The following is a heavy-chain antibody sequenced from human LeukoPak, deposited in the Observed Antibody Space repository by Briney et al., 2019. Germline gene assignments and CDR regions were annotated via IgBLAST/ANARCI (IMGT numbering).Heavy chain of an antibody. D-gene: IGHD2-15*01. Sequence: SETLSLTCTVSGGSISSYYWSWIRQPPGKGLEWIGYIYYSGSTNYNPSLKSRVTISVDTSKNQFSLKLSSVTAADTAVYYCVGYCSGGSCSDTYYYYYMDVWGKGTTVTVSS. CDR3: VGYCSGGSCSDTYYYYYMDV. V-gene: IGHV4-59*12. J-gene: IGHJ6*03. CDR2: IYYSGST. CDR1: GGSISSYY.